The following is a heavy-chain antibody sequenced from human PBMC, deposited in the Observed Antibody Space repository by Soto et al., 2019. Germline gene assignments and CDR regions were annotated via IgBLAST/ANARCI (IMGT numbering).Heavy chain of an antibody. Sequence: PGGSLRLSCAASGFTFSNFAMNWVRQAPGKGLEWVSLIFGGGESTYYADSVKGRFTISRDNSKNTLFLHMNNLGAEDTAVYFCASGSPPVGSIHLVFDRWRQGTLVTVSS. CDR2: IFGGGEST. CDR3: ASGSPPVGSIHLVFDR. J-gene: IGHJ4*02. CDR1: GFTFSNFA. D-gene: IGHD1-26*01. V-gene: IGHV3-23*01.